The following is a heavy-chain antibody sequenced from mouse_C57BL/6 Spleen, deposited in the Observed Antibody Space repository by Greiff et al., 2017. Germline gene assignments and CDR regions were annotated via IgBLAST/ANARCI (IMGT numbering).Heavy chain of an antibody. CDR1: GYAFSSYW. CDR2: IYPGDGDT. Sequence: VQLQESGAELVKPGASVKISCKASGYAFSSYWMNWVKQRPGKGLEWIGQIYPGDGDTNYNGKFKGKATLTADKSSSTAYMQLSSLTSEDSAVDFCARRGGYDGAHFDYWGQGTTLTVSS. CDR3: ARRGGYDGAHFDY. V-gene: IGHV1-80*01. D-gene: IGHD2-2*01. J-gene: IGHJ2*01.